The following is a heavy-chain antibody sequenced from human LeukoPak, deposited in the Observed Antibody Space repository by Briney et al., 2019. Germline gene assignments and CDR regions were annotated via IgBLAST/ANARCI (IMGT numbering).Heavy chain of an antibody. D-gene: IGHD3-10*01. Sequence: SSETLSLTCAVYGGSFSGYYWSWIRQPPGKGLEWTGEINHSGSTNYNPSLKSRVTISVDTSKNQFSLKLSSVTAADTAVYYCARERGGSTYYYGSGSYRYYYYYGMDVWGQGTTVTVSS. CDR1: GGSFSGYY. J-gene: IGHJ6*02. CDR2: INHSGST. CDR3: ARERGGSTYYYGSGSYRYYYYYGMDV. V-gene: IGHV4-34*01.